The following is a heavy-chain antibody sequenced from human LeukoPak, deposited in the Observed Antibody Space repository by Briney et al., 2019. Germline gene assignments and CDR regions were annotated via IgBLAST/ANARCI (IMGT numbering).Heavy chain of an antibody. D-gene: IGHD6-13*01. V-gene: IGHV3-30*18. CDR1: GFTFSSYG. CDR2: ISYDGSNK. J-gene: IGHJ6*02. CDR3: AKNSSSWARYYYYNGMDV. Sequence: GRSLRFSCAASGFTFSSYGMHWVRQAPGKGLEWVAVISYDGSNKYYADSVKGRFTISRDNSKNTLYLQMNSLRAEDTAVYYCAKNSSSWARYYYYNGMDVGGQGTTVTVSS.